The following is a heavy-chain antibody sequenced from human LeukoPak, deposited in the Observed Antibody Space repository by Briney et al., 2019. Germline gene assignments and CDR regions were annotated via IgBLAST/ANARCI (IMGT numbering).Heavy chain of an antibody. CDR2: ISGSGGST. V-gene: IGHV3-23*01. D-gene: IGHD2-2*01. CDR1: GFTFSSYA. CDR3: AREYQLPVSNYFDP. Sequence: GGSLRLSCAASGFTFSSYAMSWVRRAPGKGLEWVSAISGSGGSTYYADSVKGRFTISRDNSKNTLYLQMNSLRAEDTAVYYCAREYQLPVSNYFDPWGQGTLVTVSS. J-gene: IGHJ5*02.